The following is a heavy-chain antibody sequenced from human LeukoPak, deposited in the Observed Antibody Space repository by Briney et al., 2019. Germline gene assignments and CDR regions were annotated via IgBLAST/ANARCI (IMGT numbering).Heavy chain of an antibody. CDR1: GGSISSGSYY. CDR2: IYYSGST. CDR3: ARHPGSYHDPIDY. Sequence: SETLSLTCTVSGGSISSGSYYWGWLRQPPGKGLEWIGSIYYSGSTYYNPSLKSRVTISVDTSKNQFSLKLSSVTAADTAVYYCARHPGSYHDPIDYWGQGTLVTVSS. J-gene: IGHJ4*02. V-gene: IGHV4-39*01. D-gene: IGHD3-10*01.